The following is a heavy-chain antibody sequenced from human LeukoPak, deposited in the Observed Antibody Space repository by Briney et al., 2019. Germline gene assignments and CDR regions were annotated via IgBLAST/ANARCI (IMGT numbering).Heavy chain of an antibody. CDR3: ARETAVAGSPYYYYYDGMDV. D-gene: IGHD6-19*01. J-gene: IGHJ6*02. CDR1: GDSVSSNSAA. V-gene: IGHV6-1*01. CDR2: TYYRSKWYN. Sequence: SQTLSLTCAISGDSVSSNSAAWNWIRQSPSRGLEWLGRTYYRSKWYNDYAVSVKSRITINPDTSKNQFSLQLNSVTPEDTAVYYCARETAVAGSPYYYYYDGMDVWGQGTTVTVSS.